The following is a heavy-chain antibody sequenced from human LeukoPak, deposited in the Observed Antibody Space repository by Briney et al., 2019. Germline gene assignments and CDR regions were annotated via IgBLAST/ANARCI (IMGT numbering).Heavy chain of an antibody. V-gene: IGHV4-39*07. CDR1: GGSISSSSYY. CDR3: AREVGLGAAAAAFDY. Sequence: SETLSLTCTVSGGSISSSSYYWGWIRQPPGKGLEWIGSIYYSGSTYYNPSLKSRVTISVDTSKNQFSLKLSSVTAADTAVYYCAREVGLGAAAAAFDYWGQGTLVTVSS. J-gene: IGHJ4*02. CDR2: IYYSGST. D-gene: IGHD6-13*01.